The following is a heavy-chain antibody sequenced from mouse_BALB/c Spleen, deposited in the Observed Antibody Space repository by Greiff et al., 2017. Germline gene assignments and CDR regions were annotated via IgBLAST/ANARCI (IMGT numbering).Heavy chain of an antibody. Sequence: EVHLVESGGGLVQPGGSRKLSCAASGFIFSSFGMHWVRQAPEKGLEWVAYISSGSSTIYYADTVKGRFTISRDNPKNTLFLQMTSLRSEDTAMYYCARSHYGSSPFAYWGQGTLVTVSA. J-gene: IGHJ3*01. CDR3: ARSHYGSSPFAY. CDR2: ISSGSSTI. V-gene: IGHV5-17*02. D-gene: IGHD1-1*01. CDR1: GFIFSSFG.